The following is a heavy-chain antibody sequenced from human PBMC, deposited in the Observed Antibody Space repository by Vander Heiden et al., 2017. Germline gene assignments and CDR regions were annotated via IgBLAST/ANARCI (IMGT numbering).Heavy chain of an antibody. V-gene: IGHV3-7*01. J-gene: IGHJ6*02. CDR3: ARGVDTAMGYYYYYGMDV. CDR1: GFTFSSYW. Sequence: CPASGFTFSSYWMSWVRQAPGKGLEWVANIKQDGSEKYYVDSVKGRVTISRDNAKNSLYRQMNSLRAEETAVYYCARGVDTAMGYYYYYGMDVWGQGTTVTVSS. CDR2: IKQDGSEK. D-gene: IGHD5-18*01.